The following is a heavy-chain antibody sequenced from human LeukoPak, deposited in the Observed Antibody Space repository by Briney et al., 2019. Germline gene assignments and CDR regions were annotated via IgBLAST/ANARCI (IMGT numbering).Heavy chain of an antibody. CDR3: AREGILWWRPDAFDI. J-gene: IGHJ3*02. CDR1: GFTFSDYY. Sequence: GGSLRLSCAASGFTFSDYYMSWIRQAPGKGLEWVSYISSSGSTIYYADSVKGRFTISRDNAKNSLYLQMNSLRAEDTAVYYCAREGILWWRPDAFDIWGQGTKVTVSS. V-gene: IGHV3-11*01. D-gene: IGHD2-21*01. CDR2: ISSSGSTI.